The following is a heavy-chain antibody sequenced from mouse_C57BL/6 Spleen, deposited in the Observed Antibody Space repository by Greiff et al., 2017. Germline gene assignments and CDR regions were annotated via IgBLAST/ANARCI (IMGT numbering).Heavy chain of an antibody. V-gene: IGHV1-4*01. CDR1: GYTFTSYT. CDR3: ARTGTVYWYFDV. D-gene: IGHD4-1*01. CDR2: INPSSGYT. J-gene: IGHJ1*03. Sequence: VMLVESGAELARPGASVKMSCKASGYTFTSYTMHWVKQRPGQGLEWIGYINPSSGYTKYNQKFKDKATLTADKSSSTAYMQLSSLTSEDSAVYYCARTGTVYWYFDVWGTGTTVTVSS.